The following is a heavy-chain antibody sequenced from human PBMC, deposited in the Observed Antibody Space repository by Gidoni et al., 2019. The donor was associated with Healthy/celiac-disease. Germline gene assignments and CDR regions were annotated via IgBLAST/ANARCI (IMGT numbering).Heavy chain of an antibody. CDR1: GGSFSGYS. V-gene: IGHV4-34*01. J-gene: IGHJ4*02. D-gene: IGHD3-22*01. Sequence: QVQLQQWGAGLLKPSETLSLTFAVYGGSFSGYSLSWIRQPPGKELEWIGEINHSGSTNYNQSLKRRVTIAVDTSKNQFSMKLSSVTDADTAVYYCARALYYDSSGYPYWGQGTMVTVSS. CDR2: INHSGST. CDR3: ARALYYDSSGYPY.